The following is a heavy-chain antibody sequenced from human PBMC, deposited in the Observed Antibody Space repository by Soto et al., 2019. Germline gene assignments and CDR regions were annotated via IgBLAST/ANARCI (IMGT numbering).Heavy chain of an antibody. J-gene: IGHJ4*02. Sequence: EEQLVESGGDLVQPGGSLRLSCAASGFTGSNNYMSWVRQAPGKGLEWVSLIYSGGSTYYADSVKGRFTISRDSSKNTLYLQMNSLRAKDTAMYYCAAYSHKGYWGQGTLVTVSS. CDR1: GFTGSNNY. D-gene: IGHD3-16*01. CDR3: AAYSHKGY. V-gene: IGHV3-66*01. CDR2: IYSGGST.